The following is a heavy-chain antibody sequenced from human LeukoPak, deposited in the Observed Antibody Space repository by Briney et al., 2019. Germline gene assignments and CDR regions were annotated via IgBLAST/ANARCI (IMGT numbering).Heavy chain of an antibody. Sequence: GGSLRLSCAASGFIFSSYEMNWVRQAPGKGLEWVSYIGSSGSTLYYADSVKGRFTTSRDNAENSLYLQMNSLRAEDTAVYYCARDPPGYRIRYIDYWGQGTLVTVSS. CDR2: IGSSGSTL. CDR3: ARDPPGYRIRYIDY. V-gene: IGHV3-48*03. J-gene: IGHJ4*02. D-gene: IGHD1-14*01. CDR1: GFIFSSYE.